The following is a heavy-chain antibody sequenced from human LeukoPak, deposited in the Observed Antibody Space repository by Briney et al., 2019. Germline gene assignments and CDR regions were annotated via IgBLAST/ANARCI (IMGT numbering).Heavy chain of an antibody. J-gene: IGHJ4*02. V-gene: IGHV4-39*01. Sequence: SETLSLTCTVSGGSISSRSYYWGWIRQPPGKGLEWIGSIYYSGSTYYNPSLKSRVTISVDTSKNQFSLKLSSVTAADTAVYYCARTTYYDILTGYTFDYWGQGTLVTVSS. CDR3: ARTTYYDILTGYTFDY. D-gene: IGHD3-9*01. CDR1: GGSISSRSYY. CDR2: IYYSGST.